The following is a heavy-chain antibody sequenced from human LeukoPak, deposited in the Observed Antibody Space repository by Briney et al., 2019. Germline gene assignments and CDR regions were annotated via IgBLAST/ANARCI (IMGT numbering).Heavy chain of an antibody. D-gene: IGHD1-26*01. CDR3: ARGVRYSGSSPLNNWFDP. CDR2: INHSGST. J-gene: IGHJ5*02. Sequence: NPSETLSLTCAVYGGSFSGYYWSWLRQPPGKGLEWIGEINHSGSTNYNPSLKSRVTISVDTSKNQFSLKLSSVTAADTAVYYCARGVRYSGSSPLNNWFDPWGQGTLVTVSS. V-gene: IGHV4-34*01. CDR1: GGSFSGYY.